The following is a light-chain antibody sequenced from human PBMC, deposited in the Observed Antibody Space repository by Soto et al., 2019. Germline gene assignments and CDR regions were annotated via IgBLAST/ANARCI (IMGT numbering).Light chain of an antibody. Sequence: EIVMTQSPATLSVSPGERATLSCRASQSVNSNLAWYQQKPGQAPRLLIYAASNRATDIPARFSGSGSGTEFTLTISSLQSEDFAVYYCQQYANRPPWTFGQGTKVDIK. CDR1: QSVNSN. J-gene: IGKJ1*01. CDR3: QQYANRPPWT. V-gene: IGKV3-15*01. CDR2: AAS.